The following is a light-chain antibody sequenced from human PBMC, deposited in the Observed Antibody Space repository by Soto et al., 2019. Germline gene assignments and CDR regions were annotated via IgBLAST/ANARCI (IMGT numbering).Light chain of an antibody. CDR2: DDT. CDR1: SSDVGTYKP. J-gene: IGLJ3*02. V-gene: IGLV2-23*01. CDR3: CSFAGSSTS. Sequence: QSVLAHPASVSGSPGQSITSSCTGTSSDVGTYKPVSWYQQYPGKAPKVIIYDDTKRPSGVSSRFSGSKSGNTASLTISGLQAEDEADYYCCSFAGSSTSFGGGTKVT.